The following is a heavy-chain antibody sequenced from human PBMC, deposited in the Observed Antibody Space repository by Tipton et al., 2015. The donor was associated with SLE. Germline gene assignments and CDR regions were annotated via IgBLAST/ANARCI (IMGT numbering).Heavy chain of an antibody. J-gene: IGHJ6*02. CDR2: IYYSGST. CDR1: GGSISSEGYY. V-gene: IGHV4-30-4*08. Sequence: TLSLTCSVSGGSISSEGYYWSWIRQRPGKDLEWIGYIYYSGSTNYNPSLKSRVTISMDPSKNQFSLKLNSVTAADTAVYYCARFRDEYYYYAMDVWGQGTTVTVSS. CDR3: ARFRDEYYYYAMDV.